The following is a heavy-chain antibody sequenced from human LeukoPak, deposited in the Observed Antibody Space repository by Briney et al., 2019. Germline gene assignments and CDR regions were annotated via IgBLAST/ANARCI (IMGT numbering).Heavy chain of an antibody. D-gene: IGHD6-19*01. J-gene: IGHJ4*02. CDR3: ARWPRSGWSDYFDY. Sequence: PGGSLRLSCAASGFTFSDYYMSWIRQAPGKGLEWVSYISSSGSTIYYADSVKGRFTISRDNAKNSLYLQMNSLRAEDTAVYYCARWPRSGWSDYFDYWGQGTLVTVSS. CDR2: ISSSGSTI. CDR1: GFTFSDYY. V-gene: IGHV3-11*04.